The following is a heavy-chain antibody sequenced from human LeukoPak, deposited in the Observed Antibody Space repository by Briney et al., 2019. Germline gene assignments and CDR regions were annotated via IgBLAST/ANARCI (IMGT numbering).Heavy chain of an antibody. J-gene: IGHJ6*03. CDR2: INHSGST. CDR1: GGSFSGYY. CDR3: ARKGYYYDSSGYYYYPPYYYYYMDV. V-gene: IGHV4-34*01. Sequence: PSETLSLTCAAYGGSFSGYYWSWIRQPPGKGLEWIGEINHSGSTNYNPSLKSRVTISVDTSKNQFSLKLSSVTAADTAVYYCARKGYYYDSSGYYYYPPYYYYYMDVWGKGTTVTVSS. D-gene: IGHD3-22*01.